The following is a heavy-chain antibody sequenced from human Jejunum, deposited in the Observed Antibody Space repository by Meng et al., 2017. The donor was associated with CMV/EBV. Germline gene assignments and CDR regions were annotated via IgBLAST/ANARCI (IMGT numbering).Heavy chain of an antibody. CDR2: ISGYNDNT. V-gene: IGHV1-18*01. CDR1: YTFGNYV. D-gene: IGHD3-3*01. CDR3: ARDPHDFWSSYFFDP. Sequence: YTFGNYVFSWVRQAPGQGLEWMEWISGYNDNTKYTQKFQGRVSMTTDTSTSTAYMELSSLRSDDTAVYYCARDPHDFWSSYFFDPWGQGTLVTVSS. J-gene: IGHJ5*02.